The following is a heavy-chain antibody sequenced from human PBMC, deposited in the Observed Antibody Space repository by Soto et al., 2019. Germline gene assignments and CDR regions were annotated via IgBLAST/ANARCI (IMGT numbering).Heavy chain of an antibody. D-gene: IGHD2-15*01. J-gene: IGHJ4*02. CDR1: GGSVNSTNYN. V-gene: IGHV4-39*01. CDR2: IYNSAST. Sequence: LSLTCTVSGGSVNSTNYNWGWIRQPPGKGLEWIGSIYNSASTYYNPSLKSRVTISVDTSRNQFSLNLNSVTAADTAMYYCGRVVIAATPHRDVDYWGQGTLVTVSS. CDR3: GRVVIAATPHRDVDY.